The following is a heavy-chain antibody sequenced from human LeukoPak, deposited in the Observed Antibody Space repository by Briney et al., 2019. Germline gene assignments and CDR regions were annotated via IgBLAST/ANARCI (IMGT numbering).Heavy chain of an antibody. J-gene: IGHJ4*02. Sequence: PSQTLSLTCAVYGGSFSGYYWSWIRQPPGKGPEWIGEINHSGSTNYNPSLKSRVTISVDTSKNQFSLKLSSVTAADTAVYYCARGGPTSVVAAQHYDYWGQGTLVTVSP. CDR1: GGSFSGYY. D-gene: IGHD2-15*01. V-gene: IGHV4-34*01. CDR3: ARGGPTSVVAAQHYDY. CDR2: INHSGST.